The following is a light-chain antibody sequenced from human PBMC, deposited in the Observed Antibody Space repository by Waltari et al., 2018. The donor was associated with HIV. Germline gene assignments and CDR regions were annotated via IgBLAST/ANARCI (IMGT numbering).Light chain of an antibody. CDR1: SSKIGSNT. V-gene: IGLV1-44*01. CDR3: AAWHDSLNGSWV. Sequence: QSVLTQPPSASGTPGQRVTISCSGSSSKIGSNTVNWYQQLPGTAPKLLIYSNNHRPSGVPDRFSGSKAGTSASRAISGLQSEDEADYYCAAWHDSLNGSWVFGGGTKLTVL. CDR2: SNN. J-gene: IGLJ3*02.